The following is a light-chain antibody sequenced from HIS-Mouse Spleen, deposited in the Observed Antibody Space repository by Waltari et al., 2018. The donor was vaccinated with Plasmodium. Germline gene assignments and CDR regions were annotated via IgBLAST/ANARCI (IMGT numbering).Light chain of an antibody. CDR2: DDS. CDR3: CSYAGSYTLV. J-gene: IGLJ2*01. CDR1: SSDVGVYNY. V-gene: IGLV2-11*01. Sequence: SALTQPRSVSGSPGQSVTISCTGTSSDVGVYNYFSWYQQHPGKAPKHMIYDDSKRPSGVPDRFSGSKSGNTASLTISGLQAEDEADYYCCSYAGSYTLVFGGGTKLTVL.